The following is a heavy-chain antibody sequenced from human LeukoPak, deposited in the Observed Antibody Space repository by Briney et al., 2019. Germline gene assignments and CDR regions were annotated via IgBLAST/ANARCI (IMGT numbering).Heavy chain of an antibody. V-gene: IGHV3-7*04. Sequence: PGGSLRLSCAASGFTFTNYWWTWVGQGPGEGLEWLANIKQDGSEKYYIASVRGRFTISRDNAKNSLYLQMNSLTVEDTAVYYCARSNLAAFDSWGQGTLVTVSS. CDR2: IKQDGSEK. J-gene: IGHJ4*02. CDR3: ARSNLAAFDS. CDR1: GFTFTNYW. D-gene: IGHD6-25*01.